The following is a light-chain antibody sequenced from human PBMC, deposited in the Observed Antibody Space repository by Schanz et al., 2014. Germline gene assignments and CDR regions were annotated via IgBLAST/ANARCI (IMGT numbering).Light chain of an antibody. CDR1: QSVSSN. V-gene: IGKV3-15*01. CDR3: QQYIDWPRT. CDR2: DSS. Sequence: EIVLTQSPVTLSVSPGERATLSCRASQSVSSNLAWYQQKPGQAPRLLIYDSSNRATGVPASFSGSGSGTEFTLTITSLQSEDFAVYYCQQYIDWPRTFGQGTKLE. J-gene: IGKJ2*01.